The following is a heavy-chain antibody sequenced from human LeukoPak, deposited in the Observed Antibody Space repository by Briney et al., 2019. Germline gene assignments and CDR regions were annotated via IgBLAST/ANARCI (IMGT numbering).Heavy chain of an antibody. D-gene: IGHD4-17*01. J-gene: IGHJ4*02. CDR2: IKSKADGGTT. CDR1: GFRSIDAW. V-gene: IGHV3-15*01. Sequence: GGSLRLSCAAPGFRSIDAWMPWFRQAPGKCLEWPGRIKSKADGGTTDYAAPVQGRFTLSRDDSKNTLSLQMNSLRTEDTGVYYCTTDSGQVPATVTYWGQATLVTVSP. CDR3: TTDSGQVPATVTY.